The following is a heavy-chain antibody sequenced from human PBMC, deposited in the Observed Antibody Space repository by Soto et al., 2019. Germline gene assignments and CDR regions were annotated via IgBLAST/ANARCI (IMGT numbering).Heavy chain of an antibody. Sequence: GGSLRLSCAASGFTVSSNYMSWVRQAPGKGLEWVSVIYGGGSTYYADSVKGRFTISRDNSKNTLYLQMNSLRAEDTAVYYCARGDSSSTTWFDPWGQGTLVTVSS. V-gene: IGHV3-66*01. CDR2: IYGGGST. CDR3: ARGDSSSTTWFDP. J-gene: IGHJ5*02. CDR1: GFTVSSNY. D-gene: IGHD6-6*01.